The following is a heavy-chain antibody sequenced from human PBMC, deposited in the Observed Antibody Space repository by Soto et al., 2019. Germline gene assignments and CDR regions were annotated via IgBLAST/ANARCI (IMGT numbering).Heavy chain of an antibody. CDR1: GYTFTTYG. D-gene: IGHD3-22*01. CDR2: ISAYNGNT. Sequence: QVQLVQSGGEVKKPGASVKVSCKASGYTFTTYGISWVRQAPGQGLEWMGWISAYNGNTSYAQKLQGRVTMTTDTSTSTAYRELRSLRSDDTAVYYCARVFFRLFALDIWGQGTMVTVSS. J-gene: IGHJ3*02. CDR3: ARVFFRLFALDI. V-gene: IGHV1-18*01.